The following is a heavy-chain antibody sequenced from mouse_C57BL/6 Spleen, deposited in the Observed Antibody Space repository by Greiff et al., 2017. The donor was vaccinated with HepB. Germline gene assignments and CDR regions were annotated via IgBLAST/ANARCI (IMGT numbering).Heavy chain of an antibody. D-gene: IGHD1-1*01. V-gene: IGHV5-6*01. CDR2: ISSGGSYT. CDR3: ARLTTVVSYYFDY. J-gene: IGHJ2*01. CDR1: GFTFSSYG. Sequence: EVKVVESGGDLVKPGGSLKLSCAASGFTFSSYGMSWVRQTPDKRLEWVATISSGGSYTYYPDSVKGRFTISRDNAKNTLYLQMSSLKSEDTAMYYCARLTTVVSYYFDYWGQGTTLTVSS.